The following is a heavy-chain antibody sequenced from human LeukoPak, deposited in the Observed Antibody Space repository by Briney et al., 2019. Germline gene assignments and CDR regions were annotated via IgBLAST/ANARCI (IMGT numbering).Heavy chain of an antibody. J-gene: IGHJ5*02. CDR1: GFTFSSYG. Sequence: PGGSLRLSCAASGFTFSSYGMTWVRQAPGKGLEWVSYISSSSSTIYYADSVRGRFTISRDNSKNTVYLQMNSLRPEDTAVYYCANLDPYCSGGRCPWGQGTLVSVSS. CDR3: ANLDPYCSGGRCP. V-gene: IGHV3-48*01. CDR2: ISSSSSTI. D-gene: IGHD2-15*01.